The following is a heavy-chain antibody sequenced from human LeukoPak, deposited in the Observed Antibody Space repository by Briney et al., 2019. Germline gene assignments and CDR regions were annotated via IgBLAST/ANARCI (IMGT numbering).Heavy chain of an antibody. J-gene: IGHJ4*02. CDR2: INHSGSTNYNPSP. D-gene: IGHD3-22*01. V-gene: IGHV4-34*01. Sequence: SETLSLTCAVYGGSFSGYYWSWIRQPPGKGLEWIGEINHSGSTNYNPSPNYNPSLKSRVTISVDTSKNQFSLKLSSVTAADTAVYYCARRYYYDSSGYYYDDYWGQGTLVTVSS. CDR1: GGSFSGYY. CDR3: ARRYYYDSSGYYYDDY.